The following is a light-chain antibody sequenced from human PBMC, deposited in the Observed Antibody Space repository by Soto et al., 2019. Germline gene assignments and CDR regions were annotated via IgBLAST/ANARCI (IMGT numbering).Light chain of an antibody. J-gene: IGKJ4*01. CDR1: QSVSSN. Sequence: EIVMTQSPVTLSVSPGERATLSCRASQSVSSNLAWYQQKPGQAPRLLIYGASTRATGIPARFSGSGSGTEFTLTISSLQSEDYAVYYCHQYENWITFGGGTKVEIK. CDR2: GAS. V-gene: IGKV3-15*01. CDR3: HQYENWIT.